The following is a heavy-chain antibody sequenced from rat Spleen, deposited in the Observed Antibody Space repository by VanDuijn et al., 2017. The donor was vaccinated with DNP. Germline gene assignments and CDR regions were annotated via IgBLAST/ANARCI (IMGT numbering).Heavy chain of an antibody. V-gene: IGHV5-19*01. CDR2: MSPTTRSS. CDR3: TRGGTYYFDY. J-gene: IGHJ2*01. Sequence: EVQLVETGGGLVQPGRSLKLSCVASGFTFSSYWMYWIRQAPTKGLEWVACMSPTTRSSYYRDSVRGRFTVSRDDATSTLYLQMDSLRSEDTATYYCTRGGTYYFDYWGQGVMVTVSS. CDR1: GFTFSSYW.